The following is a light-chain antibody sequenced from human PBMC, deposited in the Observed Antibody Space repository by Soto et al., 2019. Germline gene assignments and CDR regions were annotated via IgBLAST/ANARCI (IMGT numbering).Light chain of an antibody. V-gene: IGKV3-15*01. CDR3: QQYNNWPPYT. J-gene: IGKJ2*01. CDR2: RAS. CDR1: QSLGDN. Sequence: EIVMTQSPATLAVSPGDTATLSCRASQSLGDNLAWYQQKPGQAPRLLIFRASTRATGVPARFRASGSGTEFTLTISGLLSEDFAIYYCQQYNNWPPYTFGQGTKLEIK.